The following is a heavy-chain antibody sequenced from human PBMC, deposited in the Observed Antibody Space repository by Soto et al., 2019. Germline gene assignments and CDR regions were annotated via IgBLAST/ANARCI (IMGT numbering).Heavy chain of an antibody. CDR3: ARHNLARYGTVTTVRYVGY. D-gene: IGHD4-17*01. CDR1: GGSISSSSYY. CDR2: IYYSGST. J-gene: IGHJ4*02. V-gene: IGHV4-39*01. Sequence: QLQLQESGPGLVKPSETLSLTCTVSGGSISSSSYYWGWIRQPPGKGLEWIGSIYYSGSTYYNPSLKSRVTISVDPSKNQFSLKLSSVTAADTAVYYCARHNLARYGTVTTVRYVGYWGQGTLVTVSS.